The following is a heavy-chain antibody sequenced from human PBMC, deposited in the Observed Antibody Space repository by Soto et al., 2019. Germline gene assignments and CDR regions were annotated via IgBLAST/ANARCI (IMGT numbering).Heavy chain of an antibody. V-gene: IGHV3-48*02. CDR2: ITSDTNTI. CDR3: ARSVEGHFDY. CDR1: GFRFNIYS. J-gene: IGHJ4*02. D-gene: IGHD6-19*01. Sequence: EVQLVESGGGLVQSGGSLRLSCAASGFRFNIYSMNWIRQAPGKGLEWFAYITSDTNTIKYADSVRGRFTISRDNAKNSVDLQMNSLRDEDTAVYYCARSVEGHFDYWGQGTVVTVSS.